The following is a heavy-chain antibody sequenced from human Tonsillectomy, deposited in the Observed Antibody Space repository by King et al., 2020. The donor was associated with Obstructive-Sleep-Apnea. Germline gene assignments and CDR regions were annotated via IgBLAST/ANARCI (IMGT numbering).Heavy chain of an antibody. J-gene: IGHJ4*02. CDR1: GFTFSDYY. CDR2: ISSSSSYI. V-gene: IGHV3-21*01. CDR3: ARDGYYYGSSGSYYFDY. D-gene: IGHD3-22*01. Sequence: VQLVESGGGLVKPGGSLRLSCAASGFTFSDYYMNWVRQAPGKGLQWVSSISSSSSYIYYADSVKGRFTISRDNAKNSLYLQMNSLRVEDTAVYYCARDGYYYGSSGSYYFDYWGQGTLVTVSS.